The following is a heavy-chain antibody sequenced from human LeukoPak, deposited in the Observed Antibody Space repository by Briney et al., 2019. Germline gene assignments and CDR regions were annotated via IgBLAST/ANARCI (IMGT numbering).Heavy chain of an antibody. Sequence: ASVKVSCKASGYTFTSYAMHWVRQAPGQRLEWMGWINAGNGNTKYSQKFQGRVTITRDTSASTAYMELSSLRSEDTAVYYCARDPRYSYGYLDYWGQGTLVTVSS. J-gene: IGHJ4*02. CDR2: INAGNGNT. CDR3: ARDPRYSYGYLDY. V-gene: IGHV1-3*01. CDR1: GYTFTSYA. D-gene: IGHD5-18*01.